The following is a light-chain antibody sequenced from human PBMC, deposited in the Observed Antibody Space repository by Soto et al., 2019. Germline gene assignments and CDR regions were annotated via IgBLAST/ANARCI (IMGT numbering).Light chain of an antibody. CDR2: HAS. CDR1: QSVRSH. Sequence: EIMMTQSPATLSVSPGEGATLSCRASQSVRSHLAWYQQKPGQSPRLLIYHASTRATGVPASFSGSGSETEFTLIISSLQYEDFGVYYCQHYDSWPLAFGPGTTVDI. J-gene: IGKJ3*01. V-gene: IGKV3-15*01. CDR3: QHYDSWPLA.